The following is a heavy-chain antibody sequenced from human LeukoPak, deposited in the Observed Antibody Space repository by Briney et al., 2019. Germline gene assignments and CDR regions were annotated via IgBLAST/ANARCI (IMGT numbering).Heavy chain of an antibody. CDR2: IYYSGST. Sequence: SETLSLTCTVSGGSVSSGSYYWSWIRQPPGKGLEWIGYIYYSGSTNYNPSLKSRVTISVDTSKNQFSLKLSSVTAADTAVHYCARDHVYSGYDCFDYWGQGTPVTVSS. CDR3: ARDHVYSGYDCFDY. V-gene: IGHV4-61*01. D-gene: IGHD5-12*01. J-gene: IGHJ4*02. CDR1: GGSVSSGSYY.